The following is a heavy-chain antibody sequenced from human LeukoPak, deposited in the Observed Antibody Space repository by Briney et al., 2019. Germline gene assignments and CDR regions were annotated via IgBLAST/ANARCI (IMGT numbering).Heavy chain of an antibody. V-gene: IGHV1-18*01. CDR1: GYTFTSYG. CDR3: ARDRVYDYVWGSYRPLDC. D-gene: IGHD3-16*02. Sequence: GASVKVSCKASGYTFTSYGISWVRQAPGQGLEWMGWISAYNGNTNYAQKLQGRVTMTTDTSTSTAYMELRSLRSDDTAVYYCARDRVYDYVWGSYRPLDCWGQGTLVTVSS. CDR2: ISAYNGNT. J-gene: IGHJ4*02.